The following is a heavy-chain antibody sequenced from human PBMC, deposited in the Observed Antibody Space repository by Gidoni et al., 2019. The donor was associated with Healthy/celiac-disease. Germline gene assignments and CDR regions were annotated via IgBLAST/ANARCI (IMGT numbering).Heavy chain of an antibody. J-gene: IGHJ6*03. V-gene: IGHV4-39*01. CDR1: GGSISSSSYY. CDR2: IYYSGST. CDR3: ARRTSAMLDYYYYMDV. D-gene: IGHD5-18*01. Sequence: QLQLQESGPGLVKPSETLSRTCTVSGGSISSSSYYWGWIRQPPGKGLEWIGSIYYSGSTYYNPSLKSRVTISVDTSKNPFSLKLSSVTAADTAVYYCARRTSAMLDYYYYMDVWGKGTTVTVSS.